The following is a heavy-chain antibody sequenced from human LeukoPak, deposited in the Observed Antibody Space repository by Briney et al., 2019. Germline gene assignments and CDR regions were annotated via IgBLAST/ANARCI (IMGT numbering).Heavy chain of an antibody. V-gene: IGHV4-34*01. CDR2: INHNGGT. Sequence: SETLSLTCAVQGGSFTGFYWCWIRQCPGKGLEWIGEINHNGGTNYNPSLKSRVTISLDTSTNHFSLKMTSLSAADTAFYYCVRCGSTSWLDSWGQGTLVTVSS. D-gene: IGHD2-2*01. CDR3: VRCGSTSWLDS. J-gene: IGHJ4*02. CDR1: GGSFTGFY.